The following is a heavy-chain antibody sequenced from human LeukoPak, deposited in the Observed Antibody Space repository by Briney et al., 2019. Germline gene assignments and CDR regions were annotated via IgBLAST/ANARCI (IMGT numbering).Heavy chain of an antibody. Sequence: PSETLSLTCAVSGGSISSSNWWSWVRQPPGKGLEWIGEIYHSGSTNYNPSLKSRVTISVDKSKNQFSLKLSSVTAADTAVYYCASPTIPSTYYYDSSGYLHYWGQGTLVTVSS. J-gene: IGHJ4*02. CDR3: ASPTIPSTYYYDSSGYLHY. D-gene: IGHD3-22*01. V-gene: IGHV4-4*02. CDR2: IYHSGST. CDR1: GGSISSSNW.